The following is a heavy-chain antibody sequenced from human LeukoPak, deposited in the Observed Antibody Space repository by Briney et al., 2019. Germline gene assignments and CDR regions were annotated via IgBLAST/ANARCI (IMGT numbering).Heavy chain of an antibody. CDR2: IYYSGST. D-gene: IGHD3-10*01. V-gene: IGHV4-30-4*08. CDR3: ARVGGGSGPVGFDP. J-gene: IGHJ5*02. CDR1: GGSTRSGDYY. Sequence: SQTLSLTCTVSGGSTRSGDYYWSWIRQPPGKGLEWIGYIYYSGSTYYNPSLKSRVTISVDTSKNQFSLKLSSVTAADTAVYYCARVGGGSGPVGFDPWGQGTLVTVSS.